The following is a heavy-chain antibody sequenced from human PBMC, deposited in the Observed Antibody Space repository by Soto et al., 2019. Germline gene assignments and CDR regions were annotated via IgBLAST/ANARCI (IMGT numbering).Heavy chain of an antibody. CDR1: GFTFGTYT. V-gene: IGHV3-64*07. Sequence: VQLVESGGGLVQPGVSLRRSCAASGFTFGTYTMHWVRQAPGKGLQYVSAISGDGTTTYYTDSLEGRFTVSRDNSKNTLYLQMGSLRAEDMGVYYCARDSGSYSLDYWGQGTLVTVSS. CDR3: ARDSGSYSLDY. J-gene: IGHJ4*02. D-gene: IGHD1-26*01. CDR2: ISGDGTTT.